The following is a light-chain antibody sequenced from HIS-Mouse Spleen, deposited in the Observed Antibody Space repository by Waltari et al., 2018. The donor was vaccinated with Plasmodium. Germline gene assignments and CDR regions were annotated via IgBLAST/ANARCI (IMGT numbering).Light chain of an antibody. CDR2: KDR. Sequence: SYALTQPSSVSVSPGQTARITCSGDVLAKQYARWFQQKPGQAPVLVIYKDRERPPGIPERFSGSSSGTTVTLTISGAQVEDEADYYCYSAADNNLVFGGGTKLTVL. V-gene: IGLV3-27*01. CDR1: VLAKQY. CDR3: YSAADNNLV. J-gene: IGLJ3*02.